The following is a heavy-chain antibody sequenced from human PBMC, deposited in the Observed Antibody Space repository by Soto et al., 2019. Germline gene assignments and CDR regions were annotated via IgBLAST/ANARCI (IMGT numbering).Heavy chain of an antibody. CDR2: ISAYNGNT. CDR3: ARDPPPMDV. Sequence: QVQLVQSGAEVKKPGASVKVSCKASGYTFTSYGISWVRQAPGQGLEWMGWISAYNGNTNYAQKLQGRVTMNTDTSTSTDYMELRSLRSGDTAVYDIARDPPPMDVWGQGTTVTVSS. CDR1: GYTFTSYG. V-gene: IGHV1-18*01. J-gene: IGHJ6*02.